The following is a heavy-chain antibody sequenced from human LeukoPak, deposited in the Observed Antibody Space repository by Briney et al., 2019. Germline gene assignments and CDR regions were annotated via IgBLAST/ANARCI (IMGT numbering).Heavy chain of an antibody. Sequence: PGRSLRLSCAASGFTFSSYAMHWVRQAPGKGLEWVAVISYDGSNKYYADSVKGRFTISRDNSKNTLYLQMNSLRAEDPAVYYCARGASYYDSSGIFDYWGQGTLATVSS. V-gene: IGHV3-30-3*01. CDR1: GFTFSSYA. J-gene: IGHJ4*02. CDR3: ARGASYYDSSGIFDY. D-gene: IGHD3-22*01. CDR2: ISYDGSNK.